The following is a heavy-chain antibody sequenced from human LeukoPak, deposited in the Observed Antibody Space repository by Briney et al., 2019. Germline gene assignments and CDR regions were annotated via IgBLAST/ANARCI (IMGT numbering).Heavy chain of an antibody. Sequence: PGGSLRLSCAASGFTFDDYAMHWVRQAPGKGLEWVSGISWNSGSIGYADSVKGRFTISRDNAKNSLYLQMNSLRAEDTALYYCAKGTPYYYDSSGSLYYFDYWGRGTLVTVSS. CDR1: GFTFDDYA. D-gene: IGHD3-22*01. CDR3: AKGTPYYYDSSGSLYYFDY. V-gene: IGHV3-9*01. J-gene: IGHJ4*02. CDR2: ISWNSGSI.